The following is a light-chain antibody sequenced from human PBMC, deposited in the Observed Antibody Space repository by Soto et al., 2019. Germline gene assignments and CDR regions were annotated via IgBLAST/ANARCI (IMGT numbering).Light chain of an antibody. CDR1: QSVSSNY. V-gene: IGKV3-20*01. Sequence: EIVLTQSPGTLSLSPGERATLSCRASQSVSSNYLAWYQQKPGQAPRLLIYGASSRATGIPDRFSGSGSGTDFTLTISRLEPEDFAVYYCHQYGSSSTFGQGTRLEIK. CDR2: GAS. J-gene: IGKJ5*01. CDR3: HQYGSSST.